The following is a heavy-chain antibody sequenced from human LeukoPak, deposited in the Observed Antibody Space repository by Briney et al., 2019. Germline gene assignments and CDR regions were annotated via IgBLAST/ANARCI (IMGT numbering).Heavy chain of an antibody. CDR1: GFTFSSYA. CDR3: AKGGRYSSPFDC. D-gene: IGHD3-9*01. V-gene: IGHV3-30*02. CDR2: IRYDGTNK. Sequence: GGSLRLSCAASGFTFSSYAMHWVRQAPGKGLEWVAFIRYDGTNKYYADSVKGRFTISRDNSKNTLYLQMNSLRAEDTAVYYCAKGGRYSSPFDCWGQGTLVTVSS. J-gene: IGHJ4*02.